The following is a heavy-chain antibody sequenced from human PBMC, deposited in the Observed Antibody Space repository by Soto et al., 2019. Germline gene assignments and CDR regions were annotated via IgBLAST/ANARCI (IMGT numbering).Heavy chain of an antibody. J-gene: IGHJ4*02. Sequence: EVQLLDSGGGLVQPGGSLRLSCAASGFTFSNYAMTWVRQGPGKGLAWGSGLSGSGGRSYYADSVKGRFTISRDNSKSTLYLQMNSLRAEDTAVYYCAKAYFVWSSEQPYYFDYWGQGTLVTVSS. CDR3: AKAYFVWSSEQPYYFDY. CDR2: LSGSGGRS. CDR1: GFTFSNYA. D-gene: IGHD3-16*01. V-gene: IGHV3-23*01.